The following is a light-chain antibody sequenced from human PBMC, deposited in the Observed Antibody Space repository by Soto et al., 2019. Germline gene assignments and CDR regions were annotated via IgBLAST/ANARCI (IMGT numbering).Light chain of an antibody. J-gene: IGLJ2*01. CDR3: VLYMGSGLVL. CDR1: SGSVSTTYD. V-gene: IGLV8-61*01. CDR2: NTN. Sequence: QAVVTQEPSFSVSPGGTVTLTCGLSSGSVSTTYDPSWYQQTPGQAPRTLIYNTNARSSGVPDRFSGSILGSKAALTITGAQADDESDYCCVLYMGSGLVLFGGGTKLTVL.